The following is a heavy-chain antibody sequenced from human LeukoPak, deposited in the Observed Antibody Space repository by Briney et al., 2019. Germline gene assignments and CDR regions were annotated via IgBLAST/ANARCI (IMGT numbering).Heavy chain of an antibody. CDR3: ARDTRPTGTPEGFDY. Sequence: SQTLSLTCAISGDSVSSNIAAWNWIRQSPSRGLEWLGRTYYRSKWYNDYAVSVKSRISINPDTSKNQFSLQLNSVIPEDTPVYYCARDTRPTGTPEGFDYWGQGTLVTVSS. J-gene: IGHJ4*02. D-gene: IGHD1-1*01. V-gene: IGHV6-1*01. CDR1: GDSVSSNIAA. CDR2: TYYRSKWYN.